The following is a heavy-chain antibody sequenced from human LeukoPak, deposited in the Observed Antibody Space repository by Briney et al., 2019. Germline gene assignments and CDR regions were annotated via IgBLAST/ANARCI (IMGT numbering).Heavy chain of an antibody. CDR1: GFSFSNSW. D-gene: IGHD1-26*01. Sequence: PGGSLRLSCAVSGFSFSNSWMSWVPQAPGKGLEWVANINQDGTLTYYVDPMRGRFTISRDSAKSSLYLQMNSVRAEDTALYFCARVVGAHEVFDYWGQGTPVTVAS. CDR3: ARVVGAHEVFDY. J-gene: IGHJ4*02. V-gene: IGHV3-7*01. CDR2: INQDGTLT.